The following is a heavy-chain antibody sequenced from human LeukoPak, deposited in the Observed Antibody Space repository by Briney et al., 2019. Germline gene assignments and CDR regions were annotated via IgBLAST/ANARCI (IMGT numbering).Heavy chain of an antibody. CDR2: INSDGSLI. V-gene: IGHV3-74*01. J-gene: IGHJ4*02. CDR1: GFTFSSYW. Sequence: PGGSLRLSCVVSGFTFSSYWMHWVRQAPGKGLVWVSRINSDGSLINFADSVKGRFTISGDNAQNTLYLQMNSLRAEDTAVYYCARAGSAWYTPDCWGQGALVTVSS. CDR3: ARAGSAWYTPDC. D-gene: IGHD6-13*01.